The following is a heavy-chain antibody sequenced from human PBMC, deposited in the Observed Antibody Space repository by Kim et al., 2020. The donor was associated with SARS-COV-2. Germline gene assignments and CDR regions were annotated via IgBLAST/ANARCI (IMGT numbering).Heavy chain of an antibody. Sequence: MSYAVSVKGRFTSSRDNAKNSLFLQMNSLRAEDTAVYYCASLGSGFDFDFWGQGTLVTVSS. J-gene: IGHJ4*02. V-gene: IGHV3-48*01. CDR3: ASLGSGFDFDF. D-gene: IGHD5-12*01. CDR2: M.